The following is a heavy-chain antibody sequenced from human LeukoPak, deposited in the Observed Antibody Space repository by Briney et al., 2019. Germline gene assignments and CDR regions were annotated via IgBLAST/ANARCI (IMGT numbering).Heavy chain of an antibody. CDR3: ARDERVQDYYGSGSYSVSFDY. D-gene: IGHD3-10*01. J-gene: IGHJ4*02. CDR1: GGSISSSSYY. V-gene: IGHV4-39*07. CDR2: IYYSGST. Sequence: PSETLSLTCTVSGGSISSSSYYWGWIRQPPGKGLEWIGSIYYSGSTYYNPSLKSRVTISVDTSKNQFSLKLSSVTAADTAVYYCARDERVQDYYGSGSYSVSFDYWGQGTLVTVSS.